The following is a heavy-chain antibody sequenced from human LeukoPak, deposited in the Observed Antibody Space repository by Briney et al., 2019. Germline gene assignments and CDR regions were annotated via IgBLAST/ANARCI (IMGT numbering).Heavy chain of an antibody. V-gene: IGHV4-59*08. CDR3: AWWYRSGWAFDY. Sequence: SETLSLTCTVSGGTISSYYWNWIRQPPGRGLEWIGYIHYSGCTKYNPSLKSRVTISVDTSKNQFSLKLSSVTAADTAVYYCAWWYRSGWAFDYCGQGTLVTVSS. CDR1: GGTISSYY. CDR2: IHYSGCT. J-gene: IGHJ4*02. D-gene: IGHD6-19*01.